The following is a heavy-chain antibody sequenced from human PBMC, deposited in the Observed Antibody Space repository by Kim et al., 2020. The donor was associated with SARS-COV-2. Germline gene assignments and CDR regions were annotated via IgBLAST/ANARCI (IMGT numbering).Heavy chain of an antibody. CDR3: ASATLVSGMDV. V-gene: IGHV1-69*01. Sequence: PNYAQKFQGRITITADDFTRTAYMELSSLRSEDTAVYYCASATLVSGMDVWGQGTTVTVSS. CDR2: P. J-gene: IGHJ6*02. D-gene: IGHD2-15*01.